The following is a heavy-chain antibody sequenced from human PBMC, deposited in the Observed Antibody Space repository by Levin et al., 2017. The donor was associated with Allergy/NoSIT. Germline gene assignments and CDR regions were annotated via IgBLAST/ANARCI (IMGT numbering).Heavy chain of an antibody. CDR3: ARQRCSSLSCYTGPTYRDWFDP. J-gene: IGHJ5*01. D-gene: IGHD2-2*02. Sequence: GESLKISCKTSGYTFTNYWIGWVRQMPGKGLELVGFIYPDDSDTRYSPSFEGQVTMSADKSIDTAYLQWTSLRASDSAVYYCARQRCSSLSCYTGPTYRDWFDPWGQGTLVTVSS. V-gene: IGHV5-51*01. CDR2: IYPDDSDT. CDR1: GYTFTNYW.